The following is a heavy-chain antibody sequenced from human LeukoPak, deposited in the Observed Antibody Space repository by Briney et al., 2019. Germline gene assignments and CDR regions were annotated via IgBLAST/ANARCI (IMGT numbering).Heavy chain of an antibody. J-gene: IGHJ4*02. D-gene: IGHD6-6*01. CDR2: IKKDGSET. V-gene: IGHV3-7*05. CDR3: ATYAAPNPFYFDS. CDR1: GFTFSRHW. Sequence: PGGSLRLSCTASGFTFSRHWMSWVRQAPGIGLEWVANIKKDGSETYYVDSVKGRFTISRDNAENSLYLQMDSLRAEDTAVYYCATYAAPNPFYFDSWGLGTLVTVSA.